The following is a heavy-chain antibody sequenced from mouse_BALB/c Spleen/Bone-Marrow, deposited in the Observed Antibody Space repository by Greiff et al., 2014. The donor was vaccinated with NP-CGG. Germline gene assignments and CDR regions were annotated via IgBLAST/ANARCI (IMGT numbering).Heavy chain of an antibody. V-gene: IGHV1S29*02. D-gene: IGHD2-10*02. CDR3: ARSYGNWYFDV. CDR1: GYTFTDYN. CDR2: IYPYNGGT. Sequence: VQLKESGPELVRPGASVKISRKASGYTFTDYNMHWVKQSHGKSLEWIGYIYPYNGGTGYNQKFKSKATLTVDNSSSTAYMELRSLTSEDSAVYYCARSYGNWYFDVWGAGTTVTVSS. J-gene: IGHJ1*01.